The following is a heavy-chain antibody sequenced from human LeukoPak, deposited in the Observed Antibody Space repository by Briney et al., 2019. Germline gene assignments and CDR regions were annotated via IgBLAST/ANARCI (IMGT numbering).Heavy chain of an antibody. V-gene: IGHV3-23*01. CDR2: ISGSGGST. Sequence: GGSLRLSCAASGFTFSSYAMSWVRQAPGKGLEWVSAISGSGGSTYYADSVKGRFTISRDNSKNTLYLQMNSLRAEDTAVYYCARDLVEMYYYYMDVWGKGTTVTVSS. D-gene: IGHD5-24*01. CDR3: ARDLVEMYYYYMDV. J-gene: IGHJ6*03. CDR1: GFTFSSYA.